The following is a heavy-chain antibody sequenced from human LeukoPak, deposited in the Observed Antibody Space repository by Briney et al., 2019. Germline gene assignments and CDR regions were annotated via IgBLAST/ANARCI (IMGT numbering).Heavy chain of an antibody. D-gene: IGHD5-18*01. Sequence: GGSLRLSCAASGFTFSSYWKHWVRQAPGKGLVWVSRINSDGSSTSYADSVKGRFTISRDNAKNTLYLQMNSLRAEDTAVYYCARDGYSFGHDLDYWGQGTLVTVSS. J-gene: IGHJ4*02. V-gene: IGHV3-74*01. CDR2: INSDGSST. CDR1: GFTFSSYW. CDR3: ARDGYSFGHDLDY.